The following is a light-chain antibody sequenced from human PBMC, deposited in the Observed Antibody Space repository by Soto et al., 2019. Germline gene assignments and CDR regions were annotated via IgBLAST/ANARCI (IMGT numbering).Light chain of an antibody. J-gene: IGKJ3*01. Sequence: DIQMTQSPSSLSASVGDRVTITCRTSQSIDNYLNWYQQKPGKAHKLLIFAAYTLQSGVQSRFSGSGSETDFTLTISSLQPEDLATYYCKQSYTTLFTFGPGTKVDIK. V-gene: IGKV1-39*01. CDR2: AAY. CDR1: QSIDNY. CDR3: KQSYTTLFT.